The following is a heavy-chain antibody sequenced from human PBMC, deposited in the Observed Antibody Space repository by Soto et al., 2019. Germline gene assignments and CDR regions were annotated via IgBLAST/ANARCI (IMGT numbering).Heavy chain of an antibody. V-gene: IGHV3-23*01. Sequence: EVQLLESGGGLVQPGGSLRLSCAASGFTFSTYAMSWVRQAPGKGLEWVSAISGSGGVTYYADSVKGRFTISRDNSKNTLSLQMNSLRAADKAVYYCGIEGQSRHLQFEYWGQGTLVTVSS. D-gene: IGHD2-2*01. CDR1: GFTFSTYA. CDR2: ISGSGGVT. CDR3: GIEGQSRHLQFEY. J-gene: IGHJ4*02.